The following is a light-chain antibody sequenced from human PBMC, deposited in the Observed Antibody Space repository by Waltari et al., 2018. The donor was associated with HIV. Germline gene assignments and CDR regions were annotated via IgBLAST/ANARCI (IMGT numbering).Light chain of an antibody. V-gene: IGLV3-1*01. CDR3: QSWDGNSQEV. CDR1: KLGHRY. Sequence: SYELSQPPSVSVSPGQTATISCSGAKLGHRYASWYQQKPGHSPVLVIFQDNKRPSGIPERFSGSNSGNTATLTIGGTQAMDEADYYCQSWDGNSQEVFGGGTKLTVL. CDR2: QDN. J-gene: IGLJ2*01.